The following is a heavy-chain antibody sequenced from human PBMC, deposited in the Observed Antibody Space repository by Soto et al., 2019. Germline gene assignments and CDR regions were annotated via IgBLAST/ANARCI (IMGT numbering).Heavy chain of an antibody. CDR1: GYSFTSYW. J-gene: IGHJ6*02. D-gene: IGHD3-10*01. CDR3: ARNSRVGWFGGYYYVMDV. Sequence: GESLKISCKGSGYSFTSYWIGWVRQMPGKGLEWMGIIYPGDSDTRYSPSFQGQVTISADKSISTAYLQWSSLKASDTAMYYCARNSRVGWFGGYYYVMDVWGQGSTVTVSS. CDR2: IYPGDSDT. V-gene: IGHV5-51*01.